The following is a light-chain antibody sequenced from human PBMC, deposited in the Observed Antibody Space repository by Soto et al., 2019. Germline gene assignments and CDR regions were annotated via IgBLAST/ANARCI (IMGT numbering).Light chain of an antibody. J-gene: IGKJ1*01. CDR2: DAS. CDR1: QSVRSN. Sequence: EIVLTQSPGTLSLSLWERATLSCRASQSVRSNLAWYQQKPGQAPRLLMYDASTRATGIPARFSGSGSGTEFTLTISSLQSEDFAVYYCQQYNYWPPRTFGQGTKVDIK. CDR3: QQYNYWPPRT. V-gene: IGKV3-15*01.